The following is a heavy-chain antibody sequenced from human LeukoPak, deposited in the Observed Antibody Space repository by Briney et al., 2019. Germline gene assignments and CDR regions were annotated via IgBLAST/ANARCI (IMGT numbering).Heavy chain of an antibody. CDR3: ASYCSSTSYYGDHFDY. V-gene: IGHV1-46*01. D-gene: IGHD2-2*01. Sequence: ASVKVSCKASGYTFTTYYLHWVRQAPGQGLEWMGIINPNAGDTGYARKFLGRVTMTRDTSTSTVYMELSSLRSEDTAVYYCASYCSSTSYYGDHFDYWGQGTLVTVSS. CDR2: INPNAGDT. CDR1: GYTFTTYY. J-gene: IGHJ4*02.